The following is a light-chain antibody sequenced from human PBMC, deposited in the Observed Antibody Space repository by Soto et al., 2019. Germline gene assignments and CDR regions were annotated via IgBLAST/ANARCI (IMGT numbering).Light chain of an antibody. CDR3: QHYNSYPWT. CDR1: HSISGW. V-gene: IGKV1-5*01. CDR2: GAS. Sequence: DIQMTQSPSTLSASVVDRVAITCLASHSISGWLAWYQQKPGKAPTLLIYGASSLQAGVPSRFSGSGSGTEFTLSISSLQPDDVATYYCQHYNSYPWTFGQGTKVDIK. J-gene: IGKJ1*01.